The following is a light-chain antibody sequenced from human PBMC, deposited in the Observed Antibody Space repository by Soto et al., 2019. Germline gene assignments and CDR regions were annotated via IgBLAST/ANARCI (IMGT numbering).Light chain of an antibody. CDR2: GAS. Sequence: EIVMTHSPATLSVSPWERATLSCSSSQSVSSDLALYHQKPGQAPRLLIYGASTRATGIPARFSGSGSGTEFTLTINSLQSEDFAVYYCQKYNNWPRTFGQGTKVDIK. CDR1: QSVSSD. CDR3: QKYNNWPRT. V-gene: IGKV3-15*01. J-gene: IGKJ1*01.